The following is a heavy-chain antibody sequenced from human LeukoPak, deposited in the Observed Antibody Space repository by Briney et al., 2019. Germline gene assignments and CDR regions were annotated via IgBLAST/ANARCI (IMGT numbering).Heavy chain of an antibody. J-gene: IGHJ4*02. D-gene: IGHD3-22*01. Sequence: ASVKVSCKASGYTFTSYYVHWVRQAPGQGLEWMGWINPSSGGTKYAQKFQGRVTMTGDTSISTAYMELSRLRFDDTAVYFCAGRPDTSVVAIFDYWGQGTLVTISS. V-gene: IGHV1-2*02. CDR2: INPSSGGT. CDR1: GYTFTSYY. CDR3: AGRPDTSVVAIFDY.